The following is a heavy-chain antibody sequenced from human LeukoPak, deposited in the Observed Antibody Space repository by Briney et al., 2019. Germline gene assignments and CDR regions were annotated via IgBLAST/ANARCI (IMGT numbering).Heavy chain of an antibody. CDR1: GFXFSSYA. CDR3: AKLKQWQPQRYFFEY. Sequence: GGSLRLSCAASGFXFSSYAISRVRQAPGKGLEWVSAFSGTSSTSYADAVKGRVTISRDNSKNTLYLQMNSLRAEDTAVYYCAKLKQWQPQRYFFEYWGQGALVTVAS. CDR2: FSGTSST. D-gene: IGHD6-19*01. J-gene: IGHJ4*02. V-gene: IGHV3-23*01.